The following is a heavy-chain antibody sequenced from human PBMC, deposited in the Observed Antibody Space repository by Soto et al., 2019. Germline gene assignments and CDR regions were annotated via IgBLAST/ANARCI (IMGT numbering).Heavy chain of an antibody. CDR3: ARDVGGSSLFAY. D-gene: IGHD1-26*01. CDR2: ISDSGANT. Sequence: EVQLLESGGGLVQPGGSLTLSCAASEFTFSTYAMAWVRQAPGRALEWVSTISDSGANTHYADSVEGRFTISRDNSKSTVLLQMNSLRAEDSAVYYCARDVGGSSLFAYWGHGTLVTVSS. V-gene: IGHV3-23*01. J-gene: IGHJ4*01. CDR1: EFTFSTYA.